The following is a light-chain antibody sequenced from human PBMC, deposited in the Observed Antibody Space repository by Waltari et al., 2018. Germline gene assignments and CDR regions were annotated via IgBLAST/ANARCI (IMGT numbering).Light chain of an antibody. Sequence: QSVLTQPPSASGTTGQRVTISCSGSTSNIGSNFVSWFQQVPGSAPKLRIRNNNQRPSAVPDRCSGSKSGTSASLAISGLRPEDEADYYCAAWDDSLNRRYVFGTGTRVTVL. CDR1: TSNIGSNF. J-gene: IGLJ1*01. CDR3: AAWDDSLNRRYV. V-gene: IGLV1-44*01. CDR2: NNN.